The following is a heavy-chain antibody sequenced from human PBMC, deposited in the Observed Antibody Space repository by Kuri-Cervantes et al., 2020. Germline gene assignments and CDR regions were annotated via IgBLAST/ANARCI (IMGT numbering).Heavy chain of an antibody. V-gene: IGHV3-30-3*01. J-gene: IGHJ6*02. CDR3: AREGVATGWGMDV. CDR2: ISYDGSNK. Sequence: GGSLRLSCAASGFTFSSYAMHWVRQAPGKGLEWVAVISYDGSNKYYADSVKGRFTISRDNSKNTLYLQMNGLRAEDTAVYYCAREGVATGWGMDVWGQGTTVTVSS. D-gene: IGHD5-12*01. CDR1: GFTFSSYA.